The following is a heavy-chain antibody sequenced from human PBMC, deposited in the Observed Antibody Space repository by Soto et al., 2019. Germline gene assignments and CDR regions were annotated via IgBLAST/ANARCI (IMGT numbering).Heavy chain of an antibody. CDR2: RNPNGCST. CDR3: ARNLAAGDY. CDR1: GYTCTNSY. J-gene: IGHJ4*02. Sequence: QVPLVQSWAEVKKPGSSVKVSCNASGYTCTNSYIHWVRQAPGQGLAWMALRNPNGCSTNYAQNLQGRVPVTRDTSPSTVYMELTSLTSEDTAVYYCARNLAAGDYWCQGTLVTVSS. V-gene: IGHV1-46*01. D-gene: IGHD6-13*01.